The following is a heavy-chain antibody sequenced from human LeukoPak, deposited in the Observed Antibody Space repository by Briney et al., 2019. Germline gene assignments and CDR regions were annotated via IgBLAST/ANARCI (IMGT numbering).Heavy chain of an antibody. CDR3: AGNTLSYYYDSSGYYNAFDI. CDR1: GGTFSSYT. V-gene: IGHV1-69*02. Sequence: SVKVSCKASGGTFSSYTISWVRQAPGQGLEWMGRIIPILGIASYAQKFQGRVTITADKSTSTAYMELSSLRSEDTAVYYCAGNTLSYYYDSSGYYNAFDIWGQGTMVTVSS. J-gene: IGHJ3*02. D-gene: IGHD3-22*01. CDR2: IIPILGIA.